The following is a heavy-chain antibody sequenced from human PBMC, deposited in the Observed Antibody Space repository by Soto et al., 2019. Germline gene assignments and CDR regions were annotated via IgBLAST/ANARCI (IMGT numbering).Heavy chain of an antibody. CDR1: GFSLSTSGVG. CDR3: AHKGGRGAGMDV. V-gene: IGHV2-5*02. Sequence: QITLKESGPTLVKPTQTLTLTCTLSGFSLSTSGVGVGWIRQPPGKALEWLALIYWDEDKRYSPSLKSRLTITKDTSTNEVVLTMTNMDPVDTGTHYWAHKGGRGAGMDVWGQGATVTVSS. J-gene: IGHJ6*02. CDR2: IYWDEDK. D-gene: IGHD2-15*01.